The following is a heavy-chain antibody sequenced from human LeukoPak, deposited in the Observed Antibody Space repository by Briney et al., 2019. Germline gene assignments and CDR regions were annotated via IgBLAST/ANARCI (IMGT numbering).Heavy chain of an antibody. Sequence: GGSLRLSCAASGIIVSNDYMSWVRQAPGKGREWVSAIYADGYTRDAASVKGRFSISRHNSKNTVYLQMDNLRPEDTAVYYCARDRRGEKDFDVWGPGTMVTGSS. J-gene: IGHJ3*01. V-gene: IGHV3-53*04. CDR1: GIIVSNDY. CDR2: IYADGYT. CDR3: ARDRRGEKDFDV.